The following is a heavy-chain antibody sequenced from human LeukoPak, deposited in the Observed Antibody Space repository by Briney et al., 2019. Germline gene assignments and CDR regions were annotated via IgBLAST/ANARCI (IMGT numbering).Heavy chain of an antibody. D-gene: IGHD2-2*01. Sequence: SETLSLTCTVSGGSISSGDYYWSWIRPPPGKGLEWIGYIYYSGSTYYNPSLKSRVTISVDTTKNQFSLKLSSVTAADTAVYYCARDPNCSSTSCTYERFDYWGQGTLVTVSS. CDR2: IYYSGST. CDR1: GGSISSGDYY. CDR3: ARDPNCSSTSCTYERFDY. J-gene: IGHJ4*02. V-gene: IGHV4-30-4*08.